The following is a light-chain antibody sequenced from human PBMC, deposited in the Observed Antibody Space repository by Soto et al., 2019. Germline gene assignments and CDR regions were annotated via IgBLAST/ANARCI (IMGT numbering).Light chain of an antibody. Sequence: DIQMTQSPSSLSASVGDRVTITCRASQSIGSYLNWYQQKPGKAPKLLIYAASSLQSGVPSRFSGRGSVTDFTLPIGSLQPEDFATDYCKLRYSSLPFMFAAGTEVDIK. CDR1: QSIGSY. J-gene: IGKJ3*01. CDR3: KLRYSSLPFM. V-gene: IGKV1-39*01. CDR2: AAS.